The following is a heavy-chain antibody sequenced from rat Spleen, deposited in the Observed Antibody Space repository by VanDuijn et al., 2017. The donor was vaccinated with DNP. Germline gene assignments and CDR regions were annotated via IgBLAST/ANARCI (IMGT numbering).Heavy chain of an antibody. V-gene: IGHV5-25*01. Sequence: EVQLVESGGGLVQPGRSLKVSCAVSGFTFSNYDMAWVRQAPMQSLEWVAMFSVTAGSPYYRDSVRGRFTISRDDSKSVLYLQMDSLRSEDTATYDCARHGRVTTVATYWYFDFWGPGTMVTVSS. D-gene: IGHD1-3*01. CDR2: FSVTAGSP. CDR3: ARHGRVTTVATYWYFDF. CDR1: GFTFSNYD. J-gene: IGHJ1*01.